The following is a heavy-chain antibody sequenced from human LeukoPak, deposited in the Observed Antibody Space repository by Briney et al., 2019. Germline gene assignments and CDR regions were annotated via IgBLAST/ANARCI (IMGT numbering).Heavy chain of an antibody. J-gene: IGHJ3*02. D-gene: IGHD5-18*01. Sequence: SETLSLTCAVSGGSISSSNWWSWVRQPPGKGLEWIGEIYHSGSTNYNPSLKSRVTISVDKSKNQFSLKLSSVTAADTAVYYCARRGTWIQLWFDAFDIWGQGTMVTVSS. CDR2: IYHSGST. V-gene: IGHV4-4*02. CDR1: GGSISSSNW. CDR3: ARRGTWIQLWFDAFDI.